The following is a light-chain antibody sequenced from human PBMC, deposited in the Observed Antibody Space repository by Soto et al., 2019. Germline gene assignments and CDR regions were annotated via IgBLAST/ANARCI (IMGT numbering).Light chain of an antibody. V-gene: IGKV1-5*03. CDR2: QAS. Sequence: DIQMTQSPSTLSAAVGDRVTITCRASQSIHSWLAWYQQKPGKAPKILTYQASTLESGVPSRFSGSGSVTQFTLTISSLQPDDFATYYCQQYNSYPLTFGGGTKVDIK. CDR1: QSIHSW. CDR3: QQYNSYPLT. J-gene: IGKJ4*01.